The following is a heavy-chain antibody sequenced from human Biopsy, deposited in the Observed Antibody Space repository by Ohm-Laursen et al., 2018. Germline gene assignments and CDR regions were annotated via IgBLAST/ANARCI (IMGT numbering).Heavy chain of an antibody. CDR2: IWYDGTNE. V-gene: IGHV3-33*04. J-gene: IGHJ2*01. D-gene: IGHD6-19*01. CDR1: GFTFGHYA. CDR3: ARGLISGWYGYFDV. Sequence: SLRLSCSASGFTFGHYAMHWVRQAPGKGLEWISLIWYDGTNEDYADSVKGRFTISRDNSKNTLYLQINTLTLEDTAFYYCARGLISGWYGYFDVWGRGTLVTVSS.